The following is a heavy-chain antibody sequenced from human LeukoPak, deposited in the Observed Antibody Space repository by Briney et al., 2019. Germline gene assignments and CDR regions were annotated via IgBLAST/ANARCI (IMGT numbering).Heavy chain of an antibody. CDR2: INHSGST. V-gene: IGHV4-34*01. Sequence: PSETLSLTCAVYGGSFSGYYWSWIRQPPGKGLEWIGEINHSGSTNYNPSLKSRVTISVDTSKNQFSLKLSSVTAADTAVYYCASSSTNYYYGMDVWGRGTTVTVSS. CDR3: ASSSTNYYYGMDV. J-gene: IGHJ6*02. CDR1: GGSFSGYY. D-gene: IGHD6-6*01.